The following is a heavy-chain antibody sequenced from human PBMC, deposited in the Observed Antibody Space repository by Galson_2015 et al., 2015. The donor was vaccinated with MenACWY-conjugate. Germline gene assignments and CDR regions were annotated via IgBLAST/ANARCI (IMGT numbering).Heavy chain of an antibody. CDR2: ISKSGSPI. J-gene: IGHJ6*03. V-gene: IGHV3-48*03. CDR3: ARVGTWIHQYFYYMDV. D-gene: IGHD5-18*01. CDR1: GFTFTGYE. Sequence: SLRLSCAASGFTFTGYEFNWVRQAPGKGLEWLSYISKSGSPIYYADSVKGRFTISRDNIKKSLFLEMNSLRAGDTGVYYRARVGTWIHQYFYYMDVWGKGTTVTVSS.